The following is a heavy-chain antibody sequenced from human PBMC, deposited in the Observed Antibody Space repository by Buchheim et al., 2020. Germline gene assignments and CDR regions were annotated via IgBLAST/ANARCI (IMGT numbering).Heavy chain of an antibody. V-gene: IGHV4-38-2*02. CDR1: GFSIGSGYY. J-gene: IGHJ4*02. CDR3: TGGGGAAAAPIY. D-gene: IGHD2-2*01. Sequence: QVQLQESGPGLVKPSETLSLTCTVSGFSIGSGYYWGWIRQAPGKGLEWIGAISHTGRTTYYNPPLKSRVPTPIDKSKNQFSLKLRSVTAADTAVYYCTGGGGAAAAPIYWGQGTL. CDR2: ISHTGRTT.